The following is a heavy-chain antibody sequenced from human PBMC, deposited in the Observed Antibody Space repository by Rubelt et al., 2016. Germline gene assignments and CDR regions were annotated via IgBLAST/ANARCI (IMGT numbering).Heavy chain of an antibody. CDR1: GFTFSSYA. CDR2: ISNDGSNK. CDR3: ARGVDY. J-gene: IGHJ4*02. Sequence: VQLVESGGGVVQPGRSLRLSCAASGFTFSSYAMHWVRQAPGKGLEWVAVISNDGSNKYYADSVKGRFTISRDNSKNTQYLQMNSLRAEDTAVYYCARGVDYWGQGTLVTVSS. V-gene: IGHV3-30*04.